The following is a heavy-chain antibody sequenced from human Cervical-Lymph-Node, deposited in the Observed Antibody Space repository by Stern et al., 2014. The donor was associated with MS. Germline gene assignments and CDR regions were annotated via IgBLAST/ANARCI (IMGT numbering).Heavy chain of an antibody. Sequence: VHLVQSVAEVKKPGESLKISCKGSGYSFTANWIAWVRQLPGQGLEWMGIIYPGDSDTRYSPSFQGQVTISADKSISTAYLQWSSLKASDTAMYYCARDYGDYAFDYWGQGTLVTVSS. J-gene: IGHJ4*02. V-gene: IGHV5-51*01. D-gene: IGHD4-17*01. CDR3: ARDYGDYAFDY. CDR1: GYSFTANW. CDR2: IYPGDSDT.